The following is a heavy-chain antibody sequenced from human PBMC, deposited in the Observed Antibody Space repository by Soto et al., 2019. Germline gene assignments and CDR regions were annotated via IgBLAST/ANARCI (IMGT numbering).Heavy chain of an antibody. V-gene: IGHV1-69*04. D-gene: IGHD3-10*01. CDR3: ATSYGSGYRAFDY. CDR2: VNPILSMS. J-gene: IGHJ4*02. CDR1: GDTFSLYS. Sequence: QVQLVQSGAEVKRPGSSVKVSCKASGDTFSLYSINWVRQAPGLGLEWMGRVNPILSMSNYAQRFQGRVTMTADKSTSTGYMEISGLRSEDTAMYYCATSYGSGYRAFDYWGQGALFTVSS.